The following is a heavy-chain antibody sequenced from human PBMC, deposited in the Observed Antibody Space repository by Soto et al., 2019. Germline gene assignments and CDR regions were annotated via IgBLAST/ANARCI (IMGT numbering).Heavy chain of an antibody. D-gene: IGHD5-18*01. Sequence: ASVKVSCKASGYTFTGCYMHWVRQAPGQGLGWMGWINPNSGGTNYAQKFQGWVTMTRDTSISTAYMELSRLRSDDTAVYYCARETAMVQIDYWGQGTLVTVS. J-gene: IGHJ4*02. CDR3: ARETAMVQIDY. CDR2: INPNSGGT. V-gene: IGHV1-2*04. CDR1: GYTFTGCY.